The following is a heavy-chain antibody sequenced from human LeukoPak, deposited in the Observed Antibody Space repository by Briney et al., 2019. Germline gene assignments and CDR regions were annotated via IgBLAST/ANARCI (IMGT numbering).Heavy chain of an antibody. CDR3: ARDVGGSLDY. Sequence: PGGSLRLSCVGSGFTFSTYWMAWVRQAPGKGLEWVANIKGDDSARHQADSVKGRFSISRDNGQNSVYLQMSSLRGVDTAVYYCARDVGGSLDYWGQGTLVTVSS. CDR2: IKGDDSAR. J-gene: IGHJ4*02. V-gene: IGHV3-7*01. D-gene: IGHD1-26*01. CDR1: GFTFSTYW.